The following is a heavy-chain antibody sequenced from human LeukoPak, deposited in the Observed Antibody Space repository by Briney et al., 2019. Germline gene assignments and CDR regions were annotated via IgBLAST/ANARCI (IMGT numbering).Heavy chain of an antibody. J-gene: IGHJ4*02. Sequence: PAGSLRLYCAASGFPLRSYAMSWLRQAPGKGLEWVSAISGSGGSTYYADSVKGRFTISRDNSKNTLYLQMNSLRAEDTAVYYCAKDRAYSSSWYNYWGQGTLVTVSS. V-gene: IGHV3-23*01. CDR2: ISGSGGST. CDR3: AKDRAYSSSWYNY. CDR1: GFPLRSYA. D-gene: IGHD6-13*01.